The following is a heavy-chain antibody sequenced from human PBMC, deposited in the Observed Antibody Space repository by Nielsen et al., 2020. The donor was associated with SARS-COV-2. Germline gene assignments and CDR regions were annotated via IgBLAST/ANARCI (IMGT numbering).Heavy chain of an antibody. CDR3: ARGKGQYQLPGRNWFDP. CDR2: IYYSGST. Sequence: SETLSLTCTVSGGSISSGGYYWSWIRQHPGKGLEWIGYIYYSGSTNYNPSLKRRVTISVDTSKNQFSLKLSSVTAADTAVYYCARGKGQYQLPGRNWFDPWGQGTLVTVSS. V-gene: IGHV4-31*03. D-gene: IGHD2-2*01. J-gene: IGHJ5*02. CDR1: GGSISSGGYY.